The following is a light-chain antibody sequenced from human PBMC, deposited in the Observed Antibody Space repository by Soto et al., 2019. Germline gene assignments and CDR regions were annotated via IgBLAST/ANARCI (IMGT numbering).Light chain of an antibody. J-gene: IGKJ2*01. Sequence: DIQMTQSPFSLSASVGDRVTIPCRASQSITNLLNWYQQRPGKAPELLIYAASRLQSGTPSRFSGSGSGTDFTLTITSLHPEDVATYYCQQSYITPYPFGQGTNLEIK. CDR1: QSITNL. CDR3: QQSYITPYP. CDR2: AAS. V-gene: IGKV1-39*01.